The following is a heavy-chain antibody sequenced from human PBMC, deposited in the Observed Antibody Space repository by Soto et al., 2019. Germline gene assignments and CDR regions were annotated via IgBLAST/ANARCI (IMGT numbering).Heavy chain of an antibody. Sequence: ASVKVSCRASGYSFTDYHINWVRQAPGQGLEWLGRINPKSGGTSTAQKFQGWVTMTTYTSISTASMELTRLTSDDTAIYYCARGDSTDCSNGVCSFFYNYDIDVWGQGTTVTVSS. CDR1: GYSFTDYH. CDR3: ARGDSTDCSNGVCSFFYNYDIDV. D-gene: IGHD2-8*01. V-gene: IGHV1-2*04. J-gene: IGHJ6*02. CDR2: INPKSGGT.